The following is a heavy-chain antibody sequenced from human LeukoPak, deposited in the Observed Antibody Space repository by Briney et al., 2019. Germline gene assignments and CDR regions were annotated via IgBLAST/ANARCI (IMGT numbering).Heavy chain of an antibody. CDR2: ISSSSSYI. CDR1: GFTFSSYS. V-gene: IGHV3-21*01. CDR3: ARDYGGNSEPLDY. J-gene: IGHJ4*02. D-gene: IGHD4-23*01. Sequence: TGGSLRLSCAASGFTFSSYSMNWVRQALGKGLEWVSSISSSSSYIYYADSVKGRFTISRDNAKNSLYLQMNSLRAEDTAVCYCARDYGGNSEPLDYWGQGTLVTVSS.